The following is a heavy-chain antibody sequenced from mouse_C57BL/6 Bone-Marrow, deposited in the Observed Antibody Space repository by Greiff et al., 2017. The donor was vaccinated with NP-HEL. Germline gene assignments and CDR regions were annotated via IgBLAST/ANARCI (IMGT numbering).Heavy chain of an antibody. CDR1: GFTFSDYG. V-gene: IGHV5-15*01. CDR3: ARAYGSTRFAY. CDR2: ISNLAYSI. J-gene: IGHJ3*01. Sequence: DVQLVESGGGLVQPGGSLKLSCAASGFTFSDYGMAWVRQAPRKGPEWVAFISNLAYSIYYADTVTGRFTISRENAKNTLYLEMSSLRSEDTAMYYCARAYGSTRFAYWGQGTLVTVSA. D-gene: IGHD1-1*01.